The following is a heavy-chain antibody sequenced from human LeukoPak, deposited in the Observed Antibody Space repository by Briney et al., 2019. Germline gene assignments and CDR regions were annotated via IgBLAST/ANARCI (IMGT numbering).Heavy chain of an antibody. CDR1: GYSISSSYY. V-gene: IGHV4-38-2*02. Sequence: SETLSLTCTVSGYSISSSYYWGWIRQPPGKGLEWIGSIYHNESTYYNPSLKSRVTISVDTSKNQFSLKLNSVTTADTAVYYCTRGAGWLIDYWGQGILVTVSS. D-gene: IGHD3-16*01. J-gene: IGHJ4*02. CDR2: IYHNEST. CDR3: TRGAGWLIDY.